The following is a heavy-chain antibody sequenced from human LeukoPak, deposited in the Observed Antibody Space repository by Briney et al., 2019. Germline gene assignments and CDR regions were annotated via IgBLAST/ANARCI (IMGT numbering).Heavy chain of an antibody. D-gene: IGHD3-22*01. CDR1: GGSISSGDYY. V-gene: IGHV3-11*04. CDR3: ARGSTYYGSSGQVPFDY. Sequence: LSLTCTVSGGSISSGDYYWSWIRQAPGKGLEWVSYISGSSGIIDYADSVRGRFTISRDNAKNSLYLQMNSLRAEDTAVYYCARGSTYYGSSGQVPFDYWGQGTLVTVSS. CDR2: ISGSSGII. J-gene: IGHJ4*02.